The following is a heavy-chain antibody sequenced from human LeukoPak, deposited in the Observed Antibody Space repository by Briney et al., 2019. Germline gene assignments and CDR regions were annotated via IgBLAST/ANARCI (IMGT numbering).Heavy chain of an antibody. Sequence: PGRSLRLSCAASGFTFSSYGMHWVRQAPGKGLEWVAVIWYDGSNKYYADSVKGRFTISRDNSKNTLYLQMNSLRAEDTAVYYCARGTVSTHLDYWGQGTLVTVSS. V-gene: IGHV3-33*01. J-gene: IGHJ4*02. CDR3: ARGTVSTHLDY. D-gene: IGHD4-17*01. CDR2: IWYDGSNK. CDR1: GFTFSSYG.